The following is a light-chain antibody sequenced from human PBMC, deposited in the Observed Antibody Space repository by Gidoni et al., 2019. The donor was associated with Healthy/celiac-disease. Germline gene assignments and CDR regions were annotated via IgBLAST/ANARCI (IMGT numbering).Light chain of an antibody. CDR1: QSVSSSY. CDR2: GAS. Sequence: EMVLTQSPGTLSVSPGERASQSVSSSYLSWYQQKPGQAPRLLIYGASSRATGIPDRFSGSGSGTDFTLTISRLEPEDFAVYYCQQYGSRGTFXXXTKVEIK. J-gene: IGKJ1*01. V-gene: IGKV3-20*01. CDR3: QQYGSRGT.